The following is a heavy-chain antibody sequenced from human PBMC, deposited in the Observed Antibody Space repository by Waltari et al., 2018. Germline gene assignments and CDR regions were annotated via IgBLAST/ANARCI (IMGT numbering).Heavy chain of an antibody. V-gene: IGHV3-53*01. CDR3: ARGPGEFLPIDF. CDR2: IYSGGNT. D-gene: IGHD7-27*01. J-gene: IGHJ4*02. Sequence: EVQLVESGGGLFQPGGSLRLSCAASGFTVSTNYMSWVRQAPGKGLGWVSVIYSGGNTYSADSVKGRFTISRDNSKNTLYLQMNSLRAEDTAVYYCARGPGEFLPIDFWGQGTLVTVSS. CDR1: GFTVSTNY.